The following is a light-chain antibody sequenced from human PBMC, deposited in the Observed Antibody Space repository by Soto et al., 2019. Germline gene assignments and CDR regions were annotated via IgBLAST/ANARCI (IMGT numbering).Light chain of an antibody. Sequence: DIVMTQSPDSLAVSLGERATINCKTSQNLLYRSKNKNYVAWYQQKPGQPPKLLIYWASTRESGVPDRFSGSGYGTDFTRTISSLQVEDVAGYYYQKYYTNPGFGHGTKVEIK. V-gene: IGKV4-1*01. J-gene: IGKJ1*01. CDR2: WAS. CDR1: QNLLYRSKNKNY. CDR3: QKYYTNPG.